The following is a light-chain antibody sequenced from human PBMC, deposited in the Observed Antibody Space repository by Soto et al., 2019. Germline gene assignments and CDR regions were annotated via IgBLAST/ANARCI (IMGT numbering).Light chain of an antibody. J-gene: IGLJ1*01. CDR2: DVS. V-gene: IGLV2-14*03. Sequence: QSALTQPASVSGSPGQSITISCTGTSSDVGGYNYVSWYQHHPGKAPKLIIYDVSNRPSGVSNRFSGSKSGNTASLTISGPHPEDEADYYCSSYTTSNTRQIVFGTGTKVTVL. CDR3: SSYTTSNTRQIV. CDR1: SSDVGGYNY.